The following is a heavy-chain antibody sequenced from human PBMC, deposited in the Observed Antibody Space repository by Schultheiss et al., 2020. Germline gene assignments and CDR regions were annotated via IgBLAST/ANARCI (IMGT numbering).Heavy chain of an antibody. Sequence: SVTLTLTCTVSGGSISSGGYYWSWIRQHPGKGLEWIGYIYYSGNTYYNPSLKSRVTISVDTSKNQFSLKLSSVTAADTAVYYCARSSESHCAGGTCYGDWGPGTLVTVSS. CDR2: IYYSGNT. D-gene: IGHD2-15*01. V-gene: IGHV4-31*03. J-gene: IGHJ4*02. CDR3: ARSSESHCAGGTCYGD. CDR1: GGSISSGGYY.